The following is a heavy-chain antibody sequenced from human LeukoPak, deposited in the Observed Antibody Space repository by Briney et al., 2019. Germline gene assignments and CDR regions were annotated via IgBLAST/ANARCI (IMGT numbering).Heavy chain of an antibody. CDR1: GYSISSGYY. V-gene: IGHV4-38-2*02. CDR2: INHSGST. Sequence: SETLSLTCTVSGYSISSGYYWSWIRQPPGKGLEWIGEINHSGSTNYNPSLKSRVTISVDTSRNQFSLKLSSVTAADTAVYYCARRRQVGAILWGQGTLVTVSS. D-gene: IGHD1-26*01. CDR3: ARRRQVGAIL. J-gene: IGHJ4*02.